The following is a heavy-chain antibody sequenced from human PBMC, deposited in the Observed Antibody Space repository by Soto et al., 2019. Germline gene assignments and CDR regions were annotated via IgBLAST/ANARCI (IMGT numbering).Heavy chain of an antibody. V-gene: IGHV4-34*01. CDR3: ARGGSEDIVVVVAATGNWLDP. J-gene: IGHJ5*02. CDR2: INHSGST. D-gene: IGHD2-15*01. Sequence: PSETLSLTCAVYGGSFSGYYWSWIRQPPGKGLEWIGEINHSGSTNYNPSLKSRVTISVDTSKNQFSLKLSSVTAADTAVYYCARGGSEDIVVVVAATGNWLDPWGQGTMVTVYS. CDR1: GGSFSGYY.